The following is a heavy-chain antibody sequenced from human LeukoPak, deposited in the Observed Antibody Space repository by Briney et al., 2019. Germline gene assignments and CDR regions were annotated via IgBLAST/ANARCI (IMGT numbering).Heavy chain of an antibody. D-gene: IGHD6-6*01. V-gene: IGHV3-30*18. J-gene: IGHJ4*02. CDR3: AKVEYSSSSPDY. CDR2: ISYDGSNK. CDR1: GFTFSSYG. Sequence: PGRSLRLSCAASGFTFSSYGMHWVRQAPGKGLEWVAVISYDGSNKYYADSVKGRFTISRDNSKNTLYLQMNSLRAEDTAVYYCAKVEYSSSSPDYWGQGTLVTVSS.